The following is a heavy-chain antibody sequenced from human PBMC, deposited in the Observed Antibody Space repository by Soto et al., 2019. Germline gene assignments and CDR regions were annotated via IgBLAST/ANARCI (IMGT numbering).Heavy chain of an antibody. J-gene: IGHJ4*02. CDR1: GFSFSKYG. CDR2: RSDDGSKK. V-gene: IGHV3-30*18. Sequence: QVQLVESGGGVVHPGRSLRLSCAASGFSFSKYGMHWVRQAPGKGLEWVAERSDDGSKKYYVDSVKGGFTISRDNSKDTLYLLLDSLGPEDTAMYYCAKELRETGGYYFDCWGQGTLVTGSS. CDR3: AKELRETGGYYFDC. D-gene: IGHD3-16*01.